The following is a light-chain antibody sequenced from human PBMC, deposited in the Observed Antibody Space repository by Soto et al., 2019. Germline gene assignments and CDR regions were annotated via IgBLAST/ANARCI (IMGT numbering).Light chain of an antibody. CDR2: DVT. CDR3: SSYAGNNNYV. V-gene: IGLV2-8*01. CDR1: SSDIGDYNY. J-gene: IGLJ1*01. Sequence: QSSLTQPPSASGSPGQSGTFSFTGTSSDIGDYNYFSWQQQHPGKAPKLMIYDVTNRPSGVPNRFSGSKSGNTASLTVSGLQADDEADYYCSSYAGNNNYVFGTGTKVTVL.